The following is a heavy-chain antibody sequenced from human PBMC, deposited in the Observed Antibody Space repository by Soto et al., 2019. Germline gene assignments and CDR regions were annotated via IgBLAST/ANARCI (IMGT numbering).Heavy chain of an antibody. Sequence: EVQLLESGGGLVQPGGSLRLSCATSGFTFSTFALSWVRQVPGRALEWVSTISGSGGSTYYADSVKGRFTISRDNSKNTLFLQMNSLRAEDTAVYYCAKDLRGRLSGYRRGMFVPRPFDYWGQETLVTVSS. CDR1: GFTFSTFA. V-gene: IGHV3-23*01. J-gene: IGHJ4*02. CDR2: ISGSGGST. CDR3: AKDLRGRLSGYRRGMFVPRPFDY. D-gene: IGHD3-22*01.